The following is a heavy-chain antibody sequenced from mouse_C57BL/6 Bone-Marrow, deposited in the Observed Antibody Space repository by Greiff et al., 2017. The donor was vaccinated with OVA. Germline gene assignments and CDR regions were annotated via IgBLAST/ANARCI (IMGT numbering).Heavy chain of an antibody. CDR1: GYTFTSYW. V-gene: IGHV1-55*01. D-gene: IGHD1-1*01. CDR2: IYPGSGST. CDR3: ARKWTTVVARDAMDY. Sequence: VQLQQPGAELVKPGASVKMSCKASGYTFTSYWITWVKQRPGQGLEWIGDIYPGSGSTNYNEKFKSKATLTVDTSSSTAYMQLSSLTSEDSAVYYCARKWTTVVARDAMDYWGQGTSVTVSS. J-gene: IGHJ4*01.